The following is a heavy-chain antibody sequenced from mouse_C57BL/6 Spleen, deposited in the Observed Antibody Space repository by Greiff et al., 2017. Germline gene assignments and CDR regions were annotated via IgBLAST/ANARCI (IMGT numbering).Heavy chain of an antibody. J-gene: IGHJ1*03. CDR1: GYTFTSYW. CDR3: AREGRIYYYEYFDV. Sequence: VQLQQPGAELVMPGASVKLSCTASGYTFTSYWMHWVQQRPGPGLEWIGEIDPSDSYTNYNQKFKGKSTLTVDKSSSTAYMQLSSLTSEDSAVSYYAREGRIYYYEYFDVWGTGTTVTVSS. D-gene: IGHD1-1*01. V-gene: IGHV1-69*01. CDR2: IDPSDSYT.